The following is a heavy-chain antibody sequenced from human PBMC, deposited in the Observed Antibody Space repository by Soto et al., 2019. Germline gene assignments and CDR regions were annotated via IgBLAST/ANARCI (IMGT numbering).Heavy chain of an antibody. J-gene: IGHJ6*02. CDR1: GGTLSSYA. Sequence: SVKVSCKASGGTLSSYAISWVRQAPGQGLEWMGGIIPIFGTANYAQKFQGRVTITADESTSTAYMELSSLRSEDTAVYYCASSVAKYYYYGMDVWGQGTTVTVSS. CDR2: IIPIFGTA. V-gene: IGHV1-69*13. D-gene: IGHD5-12*01. CDR3: ASSVAKYYYYGMDV.